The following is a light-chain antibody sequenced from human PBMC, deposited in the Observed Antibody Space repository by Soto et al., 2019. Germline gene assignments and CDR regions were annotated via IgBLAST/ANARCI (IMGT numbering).Light chain of an antibody. Sequence: IQMTQSPSSLSAFVGDRVTITCQASQDIRNSLNWYQQKPGKAPKLLIYDASDLETGVPSRFSGSGSGTDFTFTISSLQPEDIATYYCQQYDNVLFTFGGGGKADI. V-gene: IGKV1-33*01. CDR3: QQYDNVLFT. J-gene: IGKJ4*01. CDR1: QDIRNS. CDR2: DAS.